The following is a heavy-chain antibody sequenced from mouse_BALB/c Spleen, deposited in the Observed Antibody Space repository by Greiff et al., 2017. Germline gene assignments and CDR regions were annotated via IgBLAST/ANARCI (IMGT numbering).Heavy chain of an antibody. V-gene: IGHV1-82*01. CDR3: ARDLWLRNFDY. D-gene: IGHD2-2*01. J-gene: IGHJ2*01. CDR2: IYPGDGDT. CDR1: GYAFSSSW. Sequence: QVQLKQSRPELVKPGASVKISCKASGYAFSSSWMNWVKQRPGQGLEWIGRIYPGDGDTNYNGKFKGKATLTADKSSSTAYMQLSSLTSVDSAVYFCARDLWLRNFDYWGQGTTLTVSA.